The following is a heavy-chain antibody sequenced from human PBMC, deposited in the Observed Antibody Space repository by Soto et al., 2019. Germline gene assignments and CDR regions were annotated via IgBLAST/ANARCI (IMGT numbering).Heavy chain of an antibody. CDR2: IISIFGTA. Sequence: QVQLVQSGAEVKKPGTSVKVSCKVSGGTFSSYAISWVRQAPGQGLEWMGEIISIFGTAMYAQKFQGRVTIIADESASTAYMELSGLRSDDTAVDYCARGGKERFRGSGMDVWGQGTTVTVSS. CDR1: GGTFSSYA. J-gene: IGHJ6*02. D-gene: IGHD1-1*01. V-gene: IGHV1-69*01. CDR3: ARGGKERFRGSGMDV.